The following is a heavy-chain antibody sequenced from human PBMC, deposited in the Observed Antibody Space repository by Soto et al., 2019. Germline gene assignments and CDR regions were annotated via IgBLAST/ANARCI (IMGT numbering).Heavy chain of an antibody. V-gene: IGHV1-8*01. CDR1: GYTFTSYD. D-gene: IGHD3-9*01. J-gene: IGHJ4*02. CDR2: MSPNSGNA. CDR3: ARGVDAGLDF. Sequence: QVQLVQSGAEVKTPGASVRVSCKTSGYTFTSYDINWVRQATGEGLEWMGWMSPNSGNADYSQKFQGRVTHTQRNLINTAYMELSSLTSDDTAIYYCARGVDAGLDFWGQGTLVTVPS.